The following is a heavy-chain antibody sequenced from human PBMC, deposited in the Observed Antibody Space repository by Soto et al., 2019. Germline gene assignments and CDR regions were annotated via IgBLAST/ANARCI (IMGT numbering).Heavy chain of an antibody. J-gene: IGHJ4*02. D-gene: IGHD6-13*01. V-gene: IGHV3-30-3*01. CDR1: GFTFSSYA. Sequence: QVQLVESGGGVVQPGRSLRLSCAASGFTFSSYAMHWVRQAPGKGLEWVAVISYDGSNKYYADSVKGRFTISRDNSKNTLYLQMNSLSAEDTAVYYCARERGQQLVLDYWGQGTLVTVSS. CDR3: ARERGQQLVLDY. CDR2: ISYDGSNK.